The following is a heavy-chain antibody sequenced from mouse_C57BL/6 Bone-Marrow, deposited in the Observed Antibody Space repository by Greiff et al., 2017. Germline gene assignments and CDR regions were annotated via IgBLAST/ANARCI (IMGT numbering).Heavy chain of an antibody. CDR3: ARGGTTVVYWYFDG. Sequence: QVQLQQPGAELVRPGSSVKLSCKASGYTFTSYWMDWVKQRPGQGLEWIGNIYPSDSETHYNQKFKDKATLTVDKSSSTAYMQLSSLTSEDSAVYYCARGGTTVVYWYFDGWGTGTTVTVSS. V-gene: IGHV1-61*01. D-gene: IGHD1-1*01. CDR2: IYPSDSET. CDR1: GYTFTSYW. J-gene: IGHJ1*03.